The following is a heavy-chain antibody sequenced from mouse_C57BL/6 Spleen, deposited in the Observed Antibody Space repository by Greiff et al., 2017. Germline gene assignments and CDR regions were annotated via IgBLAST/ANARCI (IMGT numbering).Heavy chain of an antibody. V-gene: IGHV1-4*01. CDR2: INPSSGYT. CDR3: ARRNYSNYKGFYAMDY. D-gene: IGHD2-5*01. CDR1: GYTFTSYT. J-gene: IGHJ4*01. Sequence: QVHVKQSGAELARPGASVKMSCKASGYTFTSYTMHWVKQRPGQGLEWIGYINPSSGYTKYNQKFKDKATLTADKSTSTAYMQLRSLTSEDSAVYYCARRNYSNYKGFYAMDYWGQGTSVTVSS.